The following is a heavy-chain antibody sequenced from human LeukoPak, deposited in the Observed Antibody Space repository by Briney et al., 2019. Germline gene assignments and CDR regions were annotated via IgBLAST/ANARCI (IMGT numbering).Heavy chain of an antibody. CDR1: GYTFTSYY. V-gene: IGHV1-46*01. Sequence: ASVNVSFKASGYTFTSYYMHGVRQAPGQGREWMGLINPSGGSTSYAQKFQGRVTMTRDTSTSTVYMELSSLRSEDTAVYYCARDMDYYGSGSYYSNWFDPWGQGTLVTVSS. CDR2: INPSGGST. CDR3: ARDMDYYGSGSYYSNWFDP. J-gene: IGHJ5*02. D-gene: IGHD3-10*01.